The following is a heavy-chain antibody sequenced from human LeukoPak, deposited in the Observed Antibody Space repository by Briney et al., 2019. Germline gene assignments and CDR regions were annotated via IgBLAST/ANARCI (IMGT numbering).Heavy chain of an antibody. CDR3: ARGFGDSSGYYPDY. V-gene: IGHV4-31*03. Sequence: SETLSLTCTVSGVSISSGGYYWSWIRQHPGEGLEWIGYIYYSGSTYYNPSLKSRVTMSVDTSKNQFSLKLSSVTAADTAVYYCARGFGDSSGYYPDYWGQGTLVTVSS. CDR1: GVSISSGGYY. CDR2: IYYSGST. D-gene: IGHD3-22*01. J-gene: IGHJ4*02.